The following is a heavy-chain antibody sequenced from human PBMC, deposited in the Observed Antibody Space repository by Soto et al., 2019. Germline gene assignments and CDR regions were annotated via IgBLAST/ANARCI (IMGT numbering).Heavy chain of an antibody. V-gene: IGHV4-59*01. CDR1: GGSISSYY. J-gene: IGHJ6*03. CDR2: IYYSGST. CDR3: ARVVRELDPLNYYMDV. Sequence: SETLSLTCTVSGGSISSYYWSWIRQPPGKGLEWIGYIYYSGSTNYNPSLKSRVTISVDTSKNQFSLKLSSVTAADTAVYYCARVVRELDPLNYYMDVWGKGTTVTVSS. D-gene: IGHD3-10*01.